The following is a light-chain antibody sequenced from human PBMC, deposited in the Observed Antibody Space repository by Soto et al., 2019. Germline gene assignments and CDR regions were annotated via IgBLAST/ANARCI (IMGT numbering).Light chain of an antibody. J-gene: IGLJ2*01. CDR2: EVS. Sequence: QSALTQPPSASWSPGQSVTISCTGTSSDIGAYNYVSWYQQYPGKAPKLIIYEVSQRPSGVPDRFSGSKSGNTASLTVSGLQLEDEADYYCSSFTGSDNPFGGGTKLTVL. V-gene: IGLV2-8*01. CDR1: SSDIGAYNY. CDR3: SSFTGSDNP.